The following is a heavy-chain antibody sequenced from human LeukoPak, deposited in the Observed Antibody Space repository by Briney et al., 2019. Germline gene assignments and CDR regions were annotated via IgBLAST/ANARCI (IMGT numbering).Heavy chain of an antibody. CDR1: GSTFSSYG. Sequence: GGSLRLSCAASGSTFSSYGMHWVRQAPGKGLEWVAVIWYDGSNKYYADSVKGRFTISRDNSKNTLYLQMNSLRAEDTAVYYCARDKIVYYDSSGYKGYYYYYGMDVWGQGTTVTVSS. V-gene: IGHV3-33*01. D-gene: IGHD3-22*01. CDR2: IWYDGSNK. CDR3: ARDKIVYYDSSGYKGYYYYYGMDV. J-gene: IGHJ6*02.